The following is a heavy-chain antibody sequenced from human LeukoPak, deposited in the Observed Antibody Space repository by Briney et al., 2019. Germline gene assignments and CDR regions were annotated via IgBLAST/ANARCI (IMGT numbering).Heavy chain of an antibody. CDR3: ARVRGYDSSGYYVDY. D-gene: IGHD3-22*01. Sequence: SETLSLTCTVSGGSISSSPYYWGWIRQPPGKGLEWIGSIYYSGSTYYNPSLNSRVTISVDTSKNQFSLKLSSVTAADTAVYYCARVRGYDSSGYYVDYWGQGTLVTVSS. J-gene: IGHJ4*02. V-gene: IGHV4-39*07. CDR1: GGSISSSPYY. CDR2: IYYSGST.